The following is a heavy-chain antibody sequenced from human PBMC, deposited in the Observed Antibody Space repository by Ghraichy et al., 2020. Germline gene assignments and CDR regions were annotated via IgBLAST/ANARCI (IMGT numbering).Heavy chain of an antibody. V-gene: IGHV4-59*08. CDR1: GGSISSYY. J-gene: IGHJ6*02. Sequence: SQTLSLTCTVSGGSISSYYWSWIRQPPGKGLEWIGYIYYSGSTNYNPSLKSRVTISVDTSKNQFSLKLSSVTAADTAVYYCARQGGGREDYYYYGMDVWGQGTTVTVSS. CDR3: ARQGGGREDYYYYGMDV. CDR2: IYYSGST. D-gene: IGHD2-15*01.